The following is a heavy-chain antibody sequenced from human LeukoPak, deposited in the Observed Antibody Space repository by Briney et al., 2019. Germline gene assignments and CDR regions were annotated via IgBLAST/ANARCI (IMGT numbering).Heavy chain of an antibody. CDR2: IYPGDSDT. Sequence: PGESLTLSCRGSGYILTSYWIGWVRQMPGKGLEGMGIIYPGDSDTRYSPSFQGQVTISADKSISTAYLQWSSLKASDTAMYYCARPSWDSSGHHRNAFDIWGQGTMVTVSS. CDR3: ARPSWDSSGHHRNAFDI. V-gene: IGHV5-51*03. CDR1: GYILTSYW. J-gene: IGHJ3*02. D-gene: IGHD3-22*01.